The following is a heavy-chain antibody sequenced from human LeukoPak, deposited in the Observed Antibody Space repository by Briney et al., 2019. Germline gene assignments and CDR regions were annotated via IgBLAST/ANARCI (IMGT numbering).Heavy chain of an antibody. J-gene: IGHJ6*03. CDR1: GFTFSSYW. CDR3: AKDATAVVGTVYMDV. D-gene: IGHD6-13*01. V-gene: IGHV3-7*01. CDR2: IKQDGSEK. Sequence: GGSLRLSCAASGFTFSSYWMGWVRQAPGKGLEWVANIKQDGSEKYYVDSVKGRFTISRDNAKNSLYLQMNSLRAEDTAVYYCAKDATAVVGTVYMDVWGKGTTVTISS.